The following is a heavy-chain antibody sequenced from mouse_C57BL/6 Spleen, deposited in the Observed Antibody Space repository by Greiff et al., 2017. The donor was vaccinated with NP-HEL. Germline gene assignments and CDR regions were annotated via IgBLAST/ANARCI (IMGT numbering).Heavy chain of an antibody. Sequence: EVQLVESGGDLVKPGGSLKLSCAASGFTFSSYGMSWVRQTPDKRLEWVATISSGGSYTYYPDSVKGRFTISRDNAKNTLYLQMSSLKSEDTARYYCASHGGRFITTVGYYFDYWGQGTTLTVSS. J-gene: IGHJ2*01. CDR2: ISSGGSYT. D-gene: IGHD1-1*01. CDR1: GFTFSSYG. CDR3: ASHGGRFITTVGYYFDY. V-gene: IGHV5-6*01.